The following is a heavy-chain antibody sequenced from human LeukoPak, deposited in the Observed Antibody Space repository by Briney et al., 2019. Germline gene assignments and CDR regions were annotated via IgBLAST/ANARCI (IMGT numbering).Heavy chain of an antibody. CDR3: ARDPCGDNWFDP. J-gene: IGHJ5*02. CDR2: IKEDGSEK. V-gene: IGHV3-7*03. CDR1: RFTFSSYW. D-gene: IGHD4-17*01. Sequence: QPGGSLRLSCAASRFTFSSYWMSWVRQAPGKGLEWVANIKEDGSEKYYVDSVKGRFTISRDNAKKSLYLQMNNLRADDTPGCLFARDPCGDNWFDPWPREPVVSVFS.